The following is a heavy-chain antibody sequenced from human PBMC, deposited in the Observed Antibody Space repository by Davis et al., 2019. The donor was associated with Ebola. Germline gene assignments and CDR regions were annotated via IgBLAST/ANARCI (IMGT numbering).Heavy chain of an antibody. J-gene: IGHJ5*02. CDR3: ARHRISRGENWFDP. V-gene: IGHV4-34*01. Sequence: SETLSLTCAVYGGSFSGYYWSWIRQPPGKGLEWIGEINHSGSTNYNPSLKSRVTISVDTSKNQFSLKLSSVTAADTAVYYCARHRISRGENWFDPWGQGTLVTVSS. CDR2: INHSGST. D-gene: IGHD3-3*02. CDR1: GGSFSGYY.